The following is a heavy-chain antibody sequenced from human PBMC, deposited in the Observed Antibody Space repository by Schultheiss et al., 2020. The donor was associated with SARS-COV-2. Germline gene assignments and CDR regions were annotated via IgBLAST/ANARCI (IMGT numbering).Heavy chain of an antibody. CDR3: ARRDTRGFCSGGSCYLSDF. CDR1: GYTFGEYG. D-gene: IGHD2-15*01. Sequence: ASVKVSCKASGYTFGEYGITWVRQAPGQGLEWMGWIRVHNGNTNYAQKFQGRVTMTTDTSTNTAYMEVRSLTSDDAAVYYCARRDTRGFCSGGSCYLSDFWGQGTTVTVSS. V-gene: IGHV1-18*01. J-gene: IGHJ6*02. CDR2: IRVHNGNT.